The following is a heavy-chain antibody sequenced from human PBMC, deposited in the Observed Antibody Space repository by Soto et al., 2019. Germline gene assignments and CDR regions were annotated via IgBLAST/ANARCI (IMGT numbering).Heavy chain of an antibody. CDR1: GGSVSSGRYY. CDR3: AREVRDFWSGYWYYGMDV. Sequence: SETLSLTCTVSGGSVSSGRYYWSWIRQPPGKGLEWIGYIYYSGSTNYNPSLKSPVTISVDTSKNQFSLKLSSVTAADTAVYYCAREVRDFWSGYWYYGMDVWGQGTTVTVSS. CDR2: IYYSGST. V-gene: IGHV4-61*01. D-gene: IGHD3-3*01. J-gene: IGHJ6*02.